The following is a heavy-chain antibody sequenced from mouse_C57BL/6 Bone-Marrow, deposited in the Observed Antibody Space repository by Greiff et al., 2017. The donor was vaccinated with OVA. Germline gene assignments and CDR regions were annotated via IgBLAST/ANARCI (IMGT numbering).Heavy chain of an antibody. Sequence: VQLKESGGGLVKPGGSLKLSCAASGFTFSDYGMHWVRQAPEKGLEWVAYISSGSSTIYYADTVKGRFTISRDNAKNTLFLQMTSLRSEDTAMYYCARDYFPWYFDVWGTGTTVTVSS. CDR2: ISSGSSTI. D-gene: IGHD1-1*02. J-gene: IGHJ1*03. V-gene: IGHV5-17*01. CDR3: ARDYFPWYFDV. CDR1: GFTFSDYG.